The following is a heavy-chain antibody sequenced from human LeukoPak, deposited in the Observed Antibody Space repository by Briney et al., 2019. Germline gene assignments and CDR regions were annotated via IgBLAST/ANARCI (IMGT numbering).Heavy chain of an antibody. CDR2: ISGSGVST. J-gene: IGHJ4*02. CDR1: GFTFSSYA. D-gene: IGHD3-22*01. Sequence: PGGSLRLSCAASGFTFSSYAMSWVRQAPGKGLEWVSDISGSGVSTYYADSVKGRFTISRDNSKNTLYLQMNSLRAEDTAVYYCAKSPYDSSGYYMDYWGQGTLVTVSS. V-gene: IGHV3-23*01. CDR3: AKSPYDSSGYYMDY.